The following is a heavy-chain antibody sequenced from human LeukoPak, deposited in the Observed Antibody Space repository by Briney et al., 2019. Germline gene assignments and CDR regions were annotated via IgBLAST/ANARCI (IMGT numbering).Heavy chain of an antibody. CDR1: GFTFSSFY. V-gene: IGHV3-23*01. CDR3: AKSILGGLLLD. J-gene: IGHJ4*02. Sequence: GGSLRLSCAASGFTFSSFYMSWVRQAPGKGLEWVSAISGSGGSTYYADSVKGRFTISRDNSKNTLYLQMNSLRAEDTAVYYCAKSILGGLLLDWGQGTLVTVSS. CDR2: ISGSGGST. D-gene: IGHD2-15*01.